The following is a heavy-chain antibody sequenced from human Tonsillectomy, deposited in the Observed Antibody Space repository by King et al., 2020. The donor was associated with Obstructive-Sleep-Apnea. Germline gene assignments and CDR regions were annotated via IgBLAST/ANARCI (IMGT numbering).Heavy chain of an antibody. J-gene: IGHJ3*02. V-gene: IGHV3-23*04. CDR2: IIVNGGRT. CDR3: ARMAYCGGDCYFRAFDI. Sequence: VQLVESGGGLVQGSLRLSCAASGFSFSNFGMSWVRQAPGKGLEWVSTIIVNGGRTYYADSVKGRFTISRDNSKNTVYLQMNSLRAEDTAVYYCARMAYCGGDCYFRAFDIWGQGTMVTFSS. CDR1: GFSFSNFG. D-gene: IGHD2-21*02.